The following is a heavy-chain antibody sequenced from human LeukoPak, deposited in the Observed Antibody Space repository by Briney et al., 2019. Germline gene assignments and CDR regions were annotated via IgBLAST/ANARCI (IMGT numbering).Heavy chain of an antibody. CDR3: ARGPAYGDFTDFFDY. CDR1: GFTFSSYS. D-gene: IGHD4-17*01. J-gene: IGHJ4*02. CDR2: ISSSSSYI. V-gene: IGHV3-21*01. Sequence: PGGSLRLSCAASGFTFSSYSMNWVRQAPGKGLEWVSSISSSSSYIYYADSVKGRFTISRDNAKNSLYLQMNSLRAEDTAVYYCARGPAYGDFTDFFDYWGQGTLVTVSS.